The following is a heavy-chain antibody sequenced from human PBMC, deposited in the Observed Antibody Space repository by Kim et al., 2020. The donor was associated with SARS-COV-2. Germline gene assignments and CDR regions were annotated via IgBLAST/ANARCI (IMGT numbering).Heavy chain of an antibody. Sequence: GGSLRLSCAASEFTFSNYGMHWVRQAPGKGLEWLAVILKDGSDQRYADSVRGRFIISRDNSKNTLYLQMNSLRAEDTAVYFCARDDDLAXXXXDSCGQGTXXXVSS. J-gene: IGHJ4*02. D-gene: IGHD1-1*01. CDR3: ARDDDLAXXXXDS. V-gene: IGHV3-33*05. CDR1: EFTFSNYG. CDR2: ILKDGSDQ.